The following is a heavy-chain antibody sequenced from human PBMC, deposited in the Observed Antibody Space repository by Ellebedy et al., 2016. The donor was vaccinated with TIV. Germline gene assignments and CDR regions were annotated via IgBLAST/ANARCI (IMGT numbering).Heavy chain of an antibody. CDR2: IWYDGSNK. V-gene: IGHV3-33*01. CDR1: GFTFSSYG. J-gene: IGHJ6*02. Sequence: GGSLRLSCAASGFTFSSYGMHWVRQAPGKGLEWVAVIWYDGSNKYYADSVKGRFTISRDNSKNTLYLQMTSLRAEDTAVYYCARGEYSSSWYGAYYYYGMDVWGQGTTVTVSS. CDR3: ARGEYSSSWYGAYYYYGMDV. D-gene: IGHD6-13*01.